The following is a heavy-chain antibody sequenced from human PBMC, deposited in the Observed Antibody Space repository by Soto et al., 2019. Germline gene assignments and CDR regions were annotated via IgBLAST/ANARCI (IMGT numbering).Heavy chain of an antibody. V-gene: IGHV4-38-2*01. CDR1: GYSISSGHH. CDR2: IYHGGST. D-gene: IGHD3-22*01. Sequence: TLSLTCSVSGYSISSGHHWGWIRQPPGKGLEWIGSIYHGGSTYFNPSLKSRLTISVDTSKSQFSLKLSSVTAADTAVYYCARHAYSISYSYTFEYWGQGTHVTAS. J-gene: IGHJ4*02. CDR3: ARHAYSISYSYTFEY.